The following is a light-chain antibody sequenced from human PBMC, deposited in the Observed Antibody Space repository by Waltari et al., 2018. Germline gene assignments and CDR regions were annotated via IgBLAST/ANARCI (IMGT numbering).Light chain of an antibody. V-gene: IGKV3-20*01. CDR1: QNITNNY. CDR3: QQYENSPLT. Sequence: EVILTQSPDTLSLSPGARATLPSRASQNITNNYLAWYQQKPGLAPRLLIYDSSSRATGVPDRFSGSGSGTDFTLTIGRLEPEDYAVYYCQQYENSPLTFGGGTQVETK. CDR2: DSS. J-gene: IGKJ4*01.